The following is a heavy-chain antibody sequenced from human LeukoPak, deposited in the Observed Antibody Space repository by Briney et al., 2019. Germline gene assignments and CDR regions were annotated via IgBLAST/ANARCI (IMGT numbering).Heavy chain of an antibody. D-gene: IGHD2-21*02. CDR3: AKDLPTKCRGDCPADY. J-gene: IGHJ4*02. CDR1: GFTFRSYA. CDR2: ISDNGGRT. Sequence: GGSLRLSCAASGFTFRSYAMNWVRQAPGKGLEWVSHISDNGGRTYYAESVKGRFAISRDNSKNTLYLQMNSLRVEDTALYYCAKDLPTKCRGDCPADYWGQGTLVTVSS. V-gene: IGHV3-23*01.